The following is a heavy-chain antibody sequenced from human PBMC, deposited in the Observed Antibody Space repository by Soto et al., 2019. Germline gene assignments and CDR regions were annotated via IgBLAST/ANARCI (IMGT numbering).Heavy chain of an antibody. V-gene: IGHV1-2*04. Sequence: ASVKVSCKASGYTFTGYYIHWVRQAPGQGLEWLGWINPNSGGTNYAQQFQAWVTMTRDTSISTVYSELSRLRSDDTAVYYCARAGAVALRDISFSGNWFDPWGQGTLVTVSS. J-gene: IGHJ5*02. CDR1: GYTFTGYY. D-gene: IGHD5-12*01. CDR3: ARAGAVALRDISFSGNWFDP. CDR2: INPNSGGT.